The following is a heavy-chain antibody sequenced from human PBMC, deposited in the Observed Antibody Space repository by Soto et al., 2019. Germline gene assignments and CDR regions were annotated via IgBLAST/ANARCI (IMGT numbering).Heavy chain of an antibody. CDR2: IIPILGIA. CDR1: GGTFSSYT. Sequence: QVQLVQSGAEVKKPGSSVKVSCKASGGTFSSYTISWVRQAPGQGLEWMGRIIPILGIANYAQKFLGRVTITADKSTSTAYMELSSLRSEDTAVYYCARDPYNWNGEGDAFDIWGQGTMVTVSS. D-gene: IGHD1-1*01. V-gene: IGHV1-69*08. CDR3: ARDPYNWNGEGDAFDI. J-gene: IGHJ3*02.